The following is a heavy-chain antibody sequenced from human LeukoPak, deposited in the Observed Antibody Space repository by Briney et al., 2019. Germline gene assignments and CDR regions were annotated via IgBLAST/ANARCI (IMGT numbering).Heavy chain of an antibody. D-gene: IGHD6-19*01. Sequence: ASVKVSCKASGYTFTSYAMHWVRQAPGQRLEWMGWINAGNGNTKYSQKFQGRVTITRDTSASTAYMELSSLRSEDTAVYYCARGRIAVAGYYYYGMDVWGQGTTVTVSS. CDR2: INAGNGNT. CDR1: GYTFTSYA. CDR3: ARGRIAVAGYYYYGMDV. V-gene: IGHV1-3*01. J-gene: IGHJ6*02.